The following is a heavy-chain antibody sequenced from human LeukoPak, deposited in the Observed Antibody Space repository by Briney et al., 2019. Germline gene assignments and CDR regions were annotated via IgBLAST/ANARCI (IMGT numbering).Heavy chain of an antibody. V-gene: IGHV3-15*01. CDR3: TPVMVEDRGF. Sequence: TGGSLRLSCAASGFIFNKAWMNWVRQAPGKGPEWVGRIKSNNDGGTTDYASPVEGRFIISRDDSKNTIYLQMNRLIIDGTAIYYCTPVMVEDRGFWGQGTLVTVSS. J-gene: IGHJ4*02. CDR1: GFIFNKAW. D-gene: IGHD2-21*01. CDR2: IKSNNDGGTT.